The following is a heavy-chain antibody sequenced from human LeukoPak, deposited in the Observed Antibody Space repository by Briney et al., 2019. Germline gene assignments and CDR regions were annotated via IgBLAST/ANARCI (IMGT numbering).Heavy chain of an antibody. CDR3: AREISVMVVVITWVWFDP. D-gene: IGHD3-22*01. V-gene: IGHV3-48*01. CDR1: GFTFSSYS. J-gene: IGHJ5*02. CDR2: ISSSSSTI. Sequence: GGSLTLSCAASGFTFSSYSMNWVRQAPGKGLEWVSYISSSSSTIYYADSVKGRFAISRDNAKNSLYLQMNSLRAEDTAVYYCAREISVMVVVITWVWFDPWGQGTLVTVSS.